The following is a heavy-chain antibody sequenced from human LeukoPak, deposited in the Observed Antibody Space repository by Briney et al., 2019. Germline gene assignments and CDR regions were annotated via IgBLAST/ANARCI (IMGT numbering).Heavy chain of an antibody. V-gene: IGHV4-4*02. Sequence: KASGTLSLTCVVSGGSISSRNWWSWVRQSPGKGLGWIGEIYHSGSTNYNPSLKSRVTISVDKSKNQFSLKLSSVTAADTAVYYCARDNEQWPPRGWFDPWGQGTLVTVSS. J-gene: IGHJ5*02. CDR1: GGSISSRNW. D-gene: IGHD6-19*01. CDR2: IYHSGST. CDR3: ARDNEQWPPRGWFDP.